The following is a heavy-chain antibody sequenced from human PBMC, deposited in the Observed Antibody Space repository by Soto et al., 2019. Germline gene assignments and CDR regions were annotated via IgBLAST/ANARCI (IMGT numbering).Heavy chain of an antibody. CDR3: ARARSPLRNYFDY. J-gene: IGHJ4*02. CDR1: GFTFSSNW. D-gene: IGHD3-3*01. CDR2: IKQDGSEK. Sequence: GGSLRLSCAASGFTFSSNWMSWVRQAPGKGLEWVANIKQDGSEKYYVDSVKGRFTISRDNAKNSLHLRMNSLRAEDTAVYCCARARSPLRNYFDYWGQGTLVTVSS. V-gene: IGHV3-7*05.